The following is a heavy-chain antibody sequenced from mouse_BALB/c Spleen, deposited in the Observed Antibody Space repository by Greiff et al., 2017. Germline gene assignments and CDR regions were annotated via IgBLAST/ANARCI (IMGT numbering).Heavy chain of an antibody. V-gene: IGHV1-14*01. CDR1: GYTFTSYV. CDR3: AREGYGNYERDFDY. CDR2: INPYNDGT. Sequence: VQLKESGPELVKPGASVKMSCKASGYTFTSYVMHWVKQKPGQGLEWIGYINPYNDGTKYNEKFKGKATLTSDKSSSTAYMELSSLTSEDSAVYYCAREGYGNYERDFDYWGQGTTLTVSS. D-gene: IGHD2-10*02. J-gene: IGHJ2*01.